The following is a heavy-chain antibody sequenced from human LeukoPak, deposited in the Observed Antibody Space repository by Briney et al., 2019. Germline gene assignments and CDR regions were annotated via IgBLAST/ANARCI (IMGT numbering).Heavy chain of an antibody. J-gene: IGHJ4*02. CDR3: ARWGIVGATDFDY. V-gene: IGHV1-8*03. Sequence: GASVKVSCKASGYTFTSYDINWVRQATGQGLEWMGWMNPNSGNTGYAQKFQGRVTITRNTSISTTYMELSSLRSEDTAVYYCARWGIVGATDFDYWGQGTLVTVSS. CDR2: MNPNSGNT. D-gene: IGHD1-26*01. CDR1: GYTFTSYD.